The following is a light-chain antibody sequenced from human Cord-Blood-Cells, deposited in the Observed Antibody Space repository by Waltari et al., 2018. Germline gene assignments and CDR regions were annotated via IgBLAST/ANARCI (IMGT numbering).Light chain of an antibody. CDR3: GTWDSSLSAGV. Sequence: QSVLTQPPSVSAAPGQKVPISCSGRSSNLGNTYVSWYQQLPGTAPKLLIYENNKRPSGIPDRSSGSKSGTSATLGITGLQTGDEADYYCGTWDSSLSAGVFGGGTKLTVL. CDR1: SSNLGNTY. CDR2: ENN. J-gene: IGLJ3*02. V-gene: IGLV1-51*02.